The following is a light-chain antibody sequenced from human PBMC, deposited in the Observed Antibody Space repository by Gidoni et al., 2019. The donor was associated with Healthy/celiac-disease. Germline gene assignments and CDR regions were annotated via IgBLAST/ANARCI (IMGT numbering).Light chain of an antibody. Sequence: DIQMTQSPSSLSASVGDRVTITCRASQSISSYLNWYQQKPGKAPKLLIYAASSLQSGVPSRFSGSGSGTDFTRTISSLQPEDFATYYCQQSYSTPPTFGQGTKVKIK. J-gene: IGKJ1*01. CDR2: AAS. V-gene: IGKV1-39*01. CDR3: QQSYSTPPT. CDR1: QSISSY.